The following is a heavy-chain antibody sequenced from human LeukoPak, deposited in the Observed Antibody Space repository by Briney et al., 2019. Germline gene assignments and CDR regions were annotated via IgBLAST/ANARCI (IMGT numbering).Heavy chain of an antibody. D-gene: IGHD2-2*01. CDR2: INGDGSRT. V-gene: IGHV3-74*01. CDR3: ARDKYPY. J-gene: IGHJ4*02. CDR1: GFSFSSYW. Sequence: GGSLRLSCAASGFSFSSYWMHWVRQAPGKGLVWVSRINGDGSRTYYADSVKGRFTISRDNAKNTLHVQMNGLRAEDTAVYYCARDKYPYWGQGTLVTVSS.